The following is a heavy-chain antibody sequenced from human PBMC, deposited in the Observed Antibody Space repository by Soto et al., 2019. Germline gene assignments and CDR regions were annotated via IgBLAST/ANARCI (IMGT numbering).Heavy chain of an antibody. CDR3: ARGGSSWYVSGDGWFDP. CDR2: IYHSGST. Sequence: QVQLQESGPGLVKPSGTLSLTCAVSGGSLSSSNWWSWVRQSPGKGLEWIGEIYHSGSTNYNPSLKSRVTISVDKSKNQFSLKLSSVTAADTAVYYCARGGSSWYVSGDGWFDPWGQGTLVTVSS. CDR1: GGSLSSSNW. J-gene: IGHJ5*02. D-gene: IGHD6-13*01. V-gene: IGHV4-4*02.